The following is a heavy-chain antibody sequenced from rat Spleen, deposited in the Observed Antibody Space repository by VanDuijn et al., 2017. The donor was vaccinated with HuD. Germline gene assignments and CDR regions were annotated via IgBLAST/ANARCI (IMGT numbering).Heavy chain of an antibody. Sequence: EVQLVESGGGLVQPGRSLKLSCAASGVTFSNYGMHWIRQAPKKGLEWVATIIYDVGSTYYRDSVKGRFTISRDNAKSILYRQMDSLRSEDTSTSACPSPDIYVRFAYCGQCTLFTVAP. CDR1: GVTFSNYG. CDR3: PSPDIYVRFAY. J-gene: IGHJ3*01. D-gene: IGHD1-2*01. V-gene: IGHV5-19*01. CDR2: IIYDVGST.